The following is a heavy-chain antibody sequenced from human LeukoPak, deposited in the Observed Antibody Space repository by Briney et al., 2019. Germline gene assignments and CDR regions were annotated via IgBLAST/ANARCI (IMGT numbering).Heavy chain of an antibody. D-gene: IGHD3-9*01. CDR1: GFTFSSYD. CDR2: ISYDGSNK. V-gene: IGHV3-30*18. J-gene: IGHJ4*02. CDR3: AKDLNFASLGY. Sequence: GGSLRLSCAASGFTFSSYDMHWVRQAPGKGLEWVAVISYDGSNKYYADSVEGRFTISRDNSKNTLYLQMNSLRAEDTAVYYCAKDLNFASLGYWGQGTLVTVSS.